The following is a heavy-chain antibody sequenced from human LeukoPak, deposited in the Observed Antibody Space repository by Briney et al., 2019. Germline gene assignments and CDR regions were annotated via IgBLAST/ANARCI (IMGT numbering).Heavy chain of an antibody. J-gene: IGHJ4*02. D-gene: IGHD3-16*01. CDR2: ISASGGNT. V-gene: IGHV3-23*01. CDR1: GFTFSNSG. CDR3: AKVTPRGSYLDY. Sequence: PGGSLRLSCAASGFTFSNSGISWVRQAPGKGLERVSAISASGGNTFYADSVKGRFTISRDNSKNTLYLQMNSLRAEDTAVYYCAKVTPRGSYLDYWGQGTLVTVSS.